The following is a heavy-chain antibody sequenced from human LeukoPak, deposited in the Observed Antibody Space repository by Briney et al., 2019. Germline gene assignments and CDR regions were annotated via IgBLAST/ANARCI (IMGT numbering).Heavy chain of an antibody. J-gene: IGHJ4*02. D-gene: IGHD3-16*01. CDR1: GFTFSDYY. V-gene: IGHV3-11*03. CDR3: ARSSGGWGGVVDS. Sequence: GRSLRLSCAASGFTFSDYYMYWIRQAPGKGLQWVSYISSSSSYINYADSVKGRFTISRDNAKNSLYLQMNSLRAEDTAVYYCARSSGGWGGVVDSWGQGTLVTVSS. CDR2: ISSSSSYI.